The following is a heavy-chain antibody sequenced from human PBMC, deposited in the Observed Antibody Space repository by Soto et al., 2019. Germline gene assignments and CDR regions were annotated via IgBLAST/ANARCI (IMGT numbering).Heavy chain of an antibody. D-gene: IGHD3-10*01. CDR1: GGTFSSYT. CDR3: ATRYGGFGEFDP. J-gene: IGHJ5*02. CDR2: IIPILGIA. V-gene: IGHV1-69*02. Sequence: QVQLVQSGAEVKKPGSSVKVSCKASGGTFSSYTISWVRQAPGQGLEWMGRIIPILGIANYAQKFQGRVTITSDKSTSTAYMKLSSLRSEDTAVYYCATRYGGFGEFDPWGQGTLVTVSS.